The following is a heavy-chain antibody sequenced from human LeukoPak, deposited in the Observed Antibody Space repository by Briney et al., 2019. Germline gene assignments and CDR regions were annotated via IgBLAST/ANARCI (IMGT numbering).Heavy chain of an antibody. D-gene: IGHD3-10*01. Sequence: PGGSLRLSCAASGFTFSSYAMSWVRQAPGKGLEWVSAISGSGGSTYYADSVKGRFTISRDNSKNTLYLQMNSLRAEDTAVYYCAEDPRAVVVFDYWGQGTLVTVSS. J-gene: IGHJ4*02. CDR2: ISGSGGST. V-gene: IGHV3-23*01. CDR1: GFTFSSYA. CDR3: AEDPRAVVVFDY.